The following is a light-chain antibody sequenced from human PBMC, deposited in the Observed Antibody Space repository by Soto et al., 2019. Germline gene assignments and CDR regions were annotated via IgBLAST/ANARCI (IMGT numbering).Light chain of an antibody. CDR2: DVS. Sequence: QSALTQPASVSGSPGQSITISCTGTSSDIGGYNYVSWYQQHPGKAPKLMIYDVSNRPSGVSNRFSGSKSGNTASLIIFGLQAEDEADYYCSSYTRSNTYVFGTGTKVTVL. V-gene: IGLV2-14*01. CDR1: SSDIGGYNY. CDR3: SSYTRSNTYV. J-gene: IGLJ1*01.